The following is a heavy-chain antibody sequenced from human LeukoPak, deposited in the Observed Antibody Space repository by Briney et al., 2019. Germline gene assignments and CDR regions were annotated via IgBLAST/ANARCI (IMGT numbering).Heavy chain of an antibody. CDR1: GGSISSSSYY. CDR2: IFYSGST. CDR3: ASRAWELLKEYYFDY. Sequence: PSETLSLTCTVSGGSISSSSYYWAWIRQPPGKGLEWIGNIFYSGSTYYNPSLKSRVTISVDTSKNQFSLKLSSVTAADTAVYYCASRAWELLKEYYFDYWGQGTLVTVSS. V-gene: IGHV4-39*01. J-gene: IGHJ4*02. D-gene: IGHD1-26*01.